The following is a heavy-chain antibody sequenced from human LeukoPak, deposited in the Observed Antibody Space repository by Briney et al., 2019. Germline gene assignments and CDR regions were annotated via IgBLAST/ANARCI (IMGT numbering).Heavy chain of an antibody. CDR3: ARKYCSSTSCYPNWFDP. CDR2: ISSSGSTI. J-gene: IGHJ5*02. V-gene: IGHV3-11*01. CDR1: GFTFSDYY. Sequence: PGGSLRLSCAASGFTFSDYYMSWIRQAPGKGLEWVSYISSSGSTIYYADSVKGRFTISRDNAKNSLYLQMNSLRAEDTAVYYCARKYCSSTSCYPNWFDPWGQGTLSPSPQ. D-gene: IGHD2-2*01.